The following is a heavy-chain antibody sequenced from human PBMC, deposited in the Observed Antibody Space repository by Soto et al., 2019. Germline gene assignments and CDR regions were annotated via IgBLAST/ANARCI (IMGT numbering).Heavy chain of an antibody. CDR1: GGTFSSYA. CDR3: ASCSVYSSRGYYYGMDV. J-gene: IGHJ6*02. V-gene: IGHV1-69*06. CDR2: IIPIFGTA. D-gene: IGHD6-13*01. Sequence: SVKVSCKASGGTFSSYAISWVRQAPGQGLEWMGGIIPIFGTANYAQKFQGRVTITADKSTSTAYMELSSLRSEDTAVYYCASCSVYSSRGYYYGMDVWGQGTTVTVSS.